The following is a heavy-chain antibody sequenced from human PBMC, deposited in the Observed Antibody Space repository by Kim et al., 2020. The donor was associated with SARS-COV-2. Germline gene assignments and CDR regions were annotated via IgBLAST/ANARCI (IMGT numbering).Heavy chain of an antibody. CDR2: LRPKPASGTA. CDR1: GFTFSSAW. CDR3: ATGGSYHTN. D-gene: IGHD1-26*01. V-gene: IGHV3-15*01. Sequence: GGSLRLSCAASGFTFSSAWMTWVRQAPGKGLEWVGRLRPKPASGTADYAAPVKGRFTIPKDDSKNMLFLQMNSLRTEDTAVYYCATGGSYHTNWGQGTLVTVSS. J-gene: IGHJ4*02.